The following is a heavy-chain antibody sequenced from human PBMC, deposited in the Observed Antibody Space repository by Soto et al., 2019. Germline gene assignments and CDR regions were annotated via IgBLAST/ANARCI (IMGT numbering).Heavy chain of an antibody. CDR2: IYLGGSI. V-gene: IGHV4-59*12. D-gene: IGHD3-10*01. Sequence: TSETLSLTCSVSGGSISSGYWTWIRHPPGKGLEWIGYIYLGGSINYNPSLKSRVIISVDTAKNQFSLNLNSVTVADTAIYYCARDRPIRDSGSPSFDPWGQGIQVTVS. J-gene: IGHJ5*02. CDR3: ARDRPIRDSGSPSFDP. CDR1: GGSISSGY.